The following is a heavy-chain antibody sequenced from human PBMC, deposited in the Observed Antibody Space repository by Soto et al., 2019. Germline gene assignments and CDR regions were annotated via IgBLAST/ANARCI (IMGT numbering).Heavy chain of an antibody. Sequence: QVQLQESGPGLVKSSGTLSLTCAVSGGSISSRNWWSWVRQPPGKGLEWIGEIYHSGNTNYNPSLKSRVTISIDKSKNQFSLKLSSVTAADTAVYYCASKFGELLADAFDIWGQGTMVTVSS. J-gene: IGHJ3*02. D-gene: IGHD3-10*01. CDR3: ASKFGELLADAFDI. CDR2: IYHSGNT. V-gene: IGHV4-4*02. CDR1: GGSISSRNW.